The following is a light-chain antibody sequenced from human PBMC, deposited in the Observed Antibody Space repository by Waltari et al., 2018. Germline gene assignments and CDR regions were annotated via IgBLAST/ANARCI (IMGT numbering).Light chain of an antibody. J-gene: IGKJ1*01. CDR1: QGIGND. CDR2: AAS. CDR3: LQDYNYPRT. V-gene: IGKV1-6*01. Sequence: AIQMTQSPSSLSASVGDRVTITCRASQGIGNDLGWYQQKPGQAPGLLIYAASSLQTGVPSRFSGSGSGTDFTLTISSLQPEDFATYYCLQDYNYPRTFGQGTKV.